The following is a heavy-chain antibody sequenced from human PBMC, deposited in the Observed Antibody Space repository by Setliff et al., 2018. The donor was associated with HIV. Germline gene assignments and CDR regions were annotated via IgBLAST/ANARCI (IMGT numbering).Heavy chain of an antibody. CDR3: ARQDIPTGYYLFDY. V-gene: IGHV1-2*06. Sequence: ASVKVSCKASGYKFTGHHIQWMRHAPGQGLEWMGRINPNMGDTQYAQKFQGRIIMTRDTSINTVYMELGSLTSDDTALYYCARQDIPTGYYLFDYWGQGTQVTVSS. D-gene: IGHD3-9*01. CDR1: GYKFTGHH. J-gene: IGHJ4*02. CDR2: INPNMGDT.